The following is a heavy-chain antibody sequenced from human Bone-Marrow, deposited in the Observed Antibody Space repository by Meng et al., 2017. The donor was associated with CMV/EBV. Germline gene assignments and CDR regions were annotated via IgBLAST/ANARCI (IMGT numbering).Heavy chain of an antibody. Sequence: GESLKISCAASGFTFSDYPMHWVRQTPDKGLEWVAIISYDGNKKYSAESVKGRFTISRDNSKNTLYLQMSGLRAEDTAVYYCAKDYHDSSGYWGYYLDQWGQGTLVTVYS. CDR1: GFTFSDYP. V-gene: IGHV3-30*04. J-gene: IGHJ4*02. D-gene: IGHD3-22*01. CDR3: AKDYHDSSGYWGYYLDQ. CDR2: ISYDGNKK.